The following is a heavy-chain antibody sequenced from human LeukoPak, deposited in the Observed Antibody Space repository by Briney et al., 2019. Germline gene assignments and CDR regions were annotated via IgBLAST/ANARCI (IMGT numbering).Heavy chain of an antibody. D-gene: IGHD4-17*01. CDR1: GFTFDDYA. V-gene: IGHV3-9*03. Sequence: PGRSLRLSCAASGFTFDDYAMHWVRQAPGKGLEWVSGISWSSGSIGYADSVKGRFTISRDNAKNSLYLQMNSLRAEDMALYYCAKDGGDYGDYLDYWGQGTLVTVSS. J-gene: IGHJ4*02. CDR2: ISWSSGSI. CDR3: AKDGGDYGDYLDY.